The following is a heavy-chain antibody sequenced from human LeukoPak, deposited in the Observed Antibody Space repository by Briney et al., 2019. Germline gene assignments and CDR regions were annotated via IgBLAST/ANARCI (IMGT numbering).Heavy chain of an antibody. J-gene: IGHJ4*02. D-gene: IGHD4-23*01. CDR2: ISGSGGST. V-gene: IGHV3-23*01. CDR3: ARSGGYGGNRPFDY. CDR1: GFTLSSYA. Sequence: GGSLRLSCAASGFTLSSYAMSWVRQAPGKGLEWVSAISGSGGSTYYADSVKGRFTISRDNSKNSLYLQMNSLRAEDTAVYYCARSGGYGGNRPFDYWGQGTLVTVSS.